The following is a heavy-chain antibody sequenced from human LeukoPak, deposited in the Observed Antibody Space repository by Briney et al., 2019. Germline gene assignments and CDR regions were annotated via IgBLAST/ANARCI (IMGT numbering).Heavy chain of an antibody. CDR2: INSDGSTT. CDR3: AKAWGTPHDF. V-gene: IGHV3-74*01. CDR1: GFTFTSYW. J-gene: IGHJ4*02. Sequence: GGSLRLSCAASGFTFTSYWMHWVRQAPGKGLVWVSRINSDGSTTNHADSVKGRFTISRDNAKNTLYLQMNSLRGEDTAVYYCAKAWGTPHDFWSQGTLVTVSS. D-gene: IGHD3-3*01.